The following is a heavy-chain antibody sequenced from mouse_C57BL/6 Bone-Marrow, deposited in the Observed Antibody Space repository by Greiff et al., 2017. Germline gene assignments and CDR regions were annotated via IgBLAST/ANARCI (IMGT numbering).Heavy chain of an antibody. CDR3: TPSATVVAYDALDY. CDR2: IDPENGDT. CDR1: GYTFTDDY. J-gene: IGHJ2*01. D-gene: IGHD1-1*01. V-gene: IGHV14-4*01. Sequence: EVQLQQSGAELVRPGASVKLSCTASGYTFTDDYMHWVKQRPGQGLEWIGWIDPENGDTDYASKFQGKATMTADTSSNTAYLQLSSLTSEDTAVSSCTPSATVVAYDALDYWGQGTTLTVSS.